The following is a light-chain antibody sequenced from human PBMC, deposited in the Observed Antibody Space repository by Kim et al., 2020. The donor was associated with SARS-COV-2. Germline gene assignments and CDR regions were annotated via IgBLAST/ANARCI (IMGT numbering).Light chain of an antibody. CDR2: NVF. Sequence: GQSRPICVTGTRSDVASPNYVSWYQQYPGRAPKLLIYNVFNRPSGVSSRCSGSKSGNTASLTISGLQADDEGNYYCSSYSTTSTLVFGSGTKVTVL. J-gene: IGLJ1*01. CDR3: SSYSTTSTLV. V-gene: IGLV2-14*03. CDR1: RSDVASPNY.